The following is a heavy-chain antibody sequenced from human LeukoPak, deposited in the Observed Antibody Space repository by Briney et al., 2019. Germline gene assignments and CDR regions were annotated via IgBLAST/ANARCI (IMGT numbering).Heavy chain of an antibody. Sequence: PGGSLRLSCVVSGFTFSSYSMSWVRQAPGKGLEWVSSISGSGSTIYYADSVKGRFTISRDNAKNSLYLQMNSLRAEDTAVYYCARYFDHWGQGTLVTVS. CDR3: ARYFDH. J-gene: IGHJ4*02. CDR2: ISGSGSTI. V-gene: IGHV3-48*04. CDR1: GFTFSSYS.